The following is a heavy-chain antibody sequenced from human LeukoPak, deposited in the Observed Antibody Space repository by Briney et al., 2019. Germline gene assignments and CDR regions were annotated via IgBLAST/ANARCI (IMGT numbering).Heavy chain of an antibody. CDR2: IYTSGST. CDR1: GDSISSYY. CDR3: ARDSYGSGSGPAFDI. V-gene: IGHV4-4*07. D-gene: IGHD3-10*01. J-gene: IGHJ3*02. Sequence: PSETLSLTCIVSGDSISSYYWSWIRQPAGKGPQWIGRIYTSGSTNYNPSLKSRVTMSVDTSKKQFSLKLSSVTAADTAVYYCARDSYGSGSGPAFDIWGQGTMVTVSS.